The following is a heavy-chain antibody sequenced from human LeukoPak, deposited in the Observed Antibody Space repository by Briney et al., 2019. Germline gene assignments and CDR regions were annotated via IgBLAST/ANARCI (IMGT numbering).Heavy chain of an antibody. Sequence: GGSLRLSCAASGFTFSSYDMHWVRQATGKGLEWVSAIGTAGDTYYPGSVKGRFTISRVNAKNSLYLQMNSLRAGDTAVYYCARESSSSWYGNYGMDVWGQGTTVTVSS. CDR1: GFTFSSYD. CDR3: ARESSSSWYGNYGMDV. CDR2: IGTAGDT. V-gene: IGHV3-13*01. J-gene: IGHJ6*02. D-gene: IGHD6-13*01.